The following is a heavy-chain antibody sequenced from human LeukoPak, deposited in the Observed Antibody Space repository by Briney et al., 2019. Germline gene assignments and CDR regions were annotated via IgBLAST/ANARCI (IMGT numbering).Heavy chain of an antibody. J-gene: IGHJ6*03. CDR2: IYYSGST. V-gene: IGHV4-59*02. D-gene: IGHD3-10*01. CDR3: ASLGGYGSGSYRRPLYYYYMDV. CDR1: GGSVSSYY. Sequence: SGTLSLTCTVSGGSVSSYYWSWIRQPPGKGLEWIGYIYYSGSTNYNPSLKSRVTISVDTSKNQFSLKLSSVTAADTAVYYCASLGGYGSGSYRRPLYYYYMDVWGKGTTVTISS.